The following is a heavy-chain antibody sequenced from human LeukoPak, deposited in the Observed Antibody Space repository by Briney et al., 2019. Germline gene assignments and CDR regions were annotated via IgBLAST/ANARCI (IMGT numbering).Heavy chain of an antibody. V-gene: IGHV3-23*01. D-gene: IGHD3-22*01. CDR3: AKRPDRSYYDRTGYYYLDY. J-gene: IGHJ4*02. Sequence: GGSLRLPCAASGFTFSSYAMSWVRQAPGKGLEWVSSIGGLGGSTFYAVSVKGRFTISRDNSKNTLYLQMNSLRAEDTAVYYCAKRPDRSYYDRTGYYYLDYWGQGTLVTVSS. CDR2: IGGLGGST. CDR1: GFTFSSYA.